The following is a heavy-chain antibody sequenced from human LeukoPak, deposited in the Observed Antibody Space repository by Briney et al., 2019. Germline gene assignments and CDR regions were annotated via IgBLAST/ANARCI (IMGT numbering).Heavy chain of an antibody. V-gene: IGHV1-3*04. D-gene: IGHD1-26*01. CDR3: ARDKRSSPYYLFDY. CDR2: INTGTGKT. Sequence: GAPVKVSCKTSGYTFSMNVIHWMCQAPGQRLEWMGWINTGTGKTKYSQKFQGRLSITRDTSANTTSMELSSLRSEDTAVFYCARDKRSSPYYLFDYWGQGTLVTVSS. CDR1: GYTFSMNV. J-gene: IGHJ4*02.